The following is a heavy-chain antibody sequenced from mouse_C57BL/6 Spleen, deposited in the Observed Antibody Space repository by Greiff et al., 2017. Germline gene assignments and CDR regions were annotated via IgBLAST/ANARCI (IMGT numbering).Heavy chain of an antibody. Sequence: VQLKQSGPELVKPGASVKIPCKASGYTFTDYNMDWVKQSHGKSLEWIGDINPNNGGTIYNQKFKGKATLTVDKSSSTAYMELRSLTSEDTAVYYCARYRDYDAYAMDYWGQGTSVTVSA. V-gene: IGHV1-18*01. CDR3: ARYRDYDAYAMDY. D-gene: IGHD2-4*01. CDR1: GYTFTDYN. J-gene: IGHJ4*01. CDR2: INPNNGGT.